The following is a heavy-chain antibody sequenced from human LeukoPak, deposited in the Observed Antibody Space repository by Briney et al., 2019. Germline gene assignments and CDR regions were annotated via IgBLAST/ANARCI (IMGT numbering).Heavy chain of an antibody. CDR2: INPSGGST. D-gene: IGHD5-18*01. V-gene: IGHV1-46*01. CDR3: ARDFRQLWSNYYYYMDV. J-gene: IGHJ6*03. CDR1: GYTFTGYY. Sequence: ASVKVSCKASGYTFTGYYMHWVRQAPGQGLEWMGIINPSGGSTSYAQKFQGRVTMTRDTSTSTVYMELSRLRSEDTAVYYCARDFRQLWSNYYYYMDVWGKGTTVTISS.